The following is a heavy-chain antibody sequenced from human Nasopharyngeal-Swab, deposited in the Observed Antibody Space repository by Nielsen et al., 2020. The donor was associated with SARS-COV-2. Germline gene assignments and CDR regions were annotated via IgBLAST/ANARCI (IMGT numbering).Heavy chain of an antibody. D-gene: IGHD2-8*01. CDR3: ARDYVTLVYSTPTPDS. CDR1: AYTFTSYG. CDR2: INTYNGDT. J-gene: IGHJ4*02. V-gene: IGHV1-18*01. Sequence: ASVKVSCKASAYTFTSYGINWVRQAAGQGLEWMGWINTYNGDTNYEEKLQGRVTMTTDTSTSTAYMELRSMRSDDTAIYYCARDYVTLVYSTPTPDSWGQGTPVTVSS.